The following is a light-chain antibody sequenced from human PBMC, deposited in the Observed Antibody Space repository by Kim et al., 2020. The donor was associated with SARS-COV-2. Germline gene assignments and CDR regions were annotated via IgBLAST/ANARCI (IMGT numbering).Light chain of an antibody. Sequence: QSALTQPASVSGSPGQSITISCAGTSSDVGGYDYVSWYQQHPGKVPKLMIYDVTNRTSVVSNRFSGSKSGNTASLTISGLQAEDEADYYCSSYTSSSSRVFGGGTNLTVL. J-gene: IGLJ3*02. CDR2: DVT. V-gene: IGLV2-14*03. CDR1: SSDVGGYDY. CDR3: SSYTSSSSRV.